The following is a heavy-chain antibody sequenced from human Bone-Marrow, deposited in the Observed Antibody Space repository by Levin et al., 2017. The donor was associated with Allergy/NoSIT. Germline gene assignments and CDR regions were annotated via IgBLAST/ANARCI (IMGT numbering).Heavy chain of an antibody. V-gene: IGHV5-51*01. CDR2: IFPGDSDT. CDR1: GDSFTTHW. CDR3: ARLGNADESLPGSGSVS. D-gene: IGHD3-10*01. J-gene: IGHJ1*01. Sequence: ASVKVSCKTVGDSFTTHWIGWVRQTPGKGLEWMGIIFPGDSDTRYRPSFQGRVTISADKSTNTAYLQWSSLKASDTATYYCARLGNADESLPGSGSVSWGQGTLVTVSS.